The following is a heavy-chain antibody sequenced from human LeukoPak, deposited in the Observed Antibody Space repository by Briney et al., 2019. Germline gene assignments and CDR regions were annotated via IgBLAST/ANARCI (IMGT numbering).Heavy chain of an antibody. J-gene: IGHJ6*03. CDR2: IIPIFGTA. CDR1: GGTFSSYA. CDR3: ARGKVVAATDWYYYYMDV. V-gene: IGHV1-69*13. Sequence: GASVKVSCKASGGTFSSYAISWVRQAPGQGLEWMGGIIPIFGTANYAQKFQGRVTITADESTSTAYMELSSLRSEDTAVYYCARGKVVAATDWYYYYMDVWGKGTTVTISS. D-gene: IGHD2-15*01.